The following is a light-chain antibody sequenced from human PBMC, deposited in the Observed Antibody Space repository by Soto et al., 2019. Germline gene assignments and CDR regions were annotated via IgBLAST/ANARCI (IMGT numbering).Light chain of an antibody. Sequence: ETVLKQSPGTLSLSPGERATLSCRASQSVSSSYLAWYQQKPGQAPRLLIYDASNRATGIPARFSGSGSGTDFTLTISSLEPEDFTLYYCQQRSNWPWTFGQGTKVDIK. V-gene: IGKV3D-20*02. CDR1: QSVSSSY. J-gene: IGKJ1*01. CDR2: DAS. CDR3: QQRSNWPWT.